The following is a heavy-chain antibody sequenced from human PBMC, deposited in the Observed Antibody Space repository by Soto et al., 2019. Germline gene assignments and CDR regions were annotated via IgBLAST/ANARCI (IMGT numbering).Heavy chain of an antibody. CDR1: GYTFTTYA. CDR2: INAGNGNT. CDR3: ARYFGEYSSSSRWSYYYYYMDV. J-gene: IGHJ6*03. D-gene: IGHD6-6*01. V-gene: IGHV1-3*01. Sequence: ASVKVSCKASGYTFTTYALHWVRQAPGQRLEWMGWINAGNGNTKYSQNFQGRVTITRNTSVSTAYMELSSLRSEDTAVYYCARYFGEYSSSSRWSYYYYYMDVWGKGTTVTVSS.